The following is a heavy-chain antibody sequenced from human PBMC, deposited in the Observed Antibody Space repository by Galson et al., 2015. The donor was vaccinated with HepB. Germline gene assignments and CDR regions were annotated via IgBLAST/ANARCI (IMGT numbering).Heavy chain of an antibody. J-gene: IGHJ6*02. CDR3: ARDVGNYDFWSGYYSTHYYYGMDV. CDR1: GFTFSSYW. Sequence: SLRLSCAASGFTFSSYWMSWVRQAPGKGLEWVANIKQDGSEKYYVDSVKGRFTISRDNAKNSLYLQMNSLRAEDTAVYYCARDVGNYDFWSGYYSTHYYYGMDVWGQGTTVTVSS. D-gene: IGHD3-3*01. CDR2: IKQDGSEK. V-gene: IGHV3-7*03.